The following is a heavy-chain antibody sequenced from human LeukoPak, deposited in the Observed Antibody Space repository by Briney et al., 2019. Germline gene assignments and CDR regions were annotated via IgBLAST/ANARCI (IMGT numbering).Heavy chain of an antibody. CDR1: GFTFSSHV. CDR2: LSGSGKYT. V-gene: IGHV3-23*01. D-gene: IGHD3-10*01. J-gene: IGHJ4*02. Sequence: GGSLRLSCAASGFTFSSHVMSWVHQAPGRGLEWVSSLSGSGKYTFYADSVKGRFTIPRDNSRNELFLQMNSLTSGDTAEYYCAKSRATGTYPGRFDYWGLGTLVTVSS. CDR3: AKSRATGTYPGRFDY.